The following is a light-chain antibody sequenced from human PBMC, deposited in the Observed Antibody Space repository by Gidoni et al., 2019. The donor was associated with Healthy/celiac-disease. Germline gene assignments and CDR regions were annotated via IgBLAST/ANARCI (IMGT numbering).Light chain of an antibody. Sequence: EIVLTQSPGTLSLSPGERATLSCRASQSVSSSYLAWYQRKPGQAPRLLIYGASSRATGIPDRFSGSGSGTDFTLTISILEPEDFAVYYCQQYGSSPWTFXXXTKVEIK. CDR1: QSVSSSY. J-gene: IGKJ1*01. CDR2: GAS. V-gene: IGKV3-20*01. CDR3: QQYGSSPWT.